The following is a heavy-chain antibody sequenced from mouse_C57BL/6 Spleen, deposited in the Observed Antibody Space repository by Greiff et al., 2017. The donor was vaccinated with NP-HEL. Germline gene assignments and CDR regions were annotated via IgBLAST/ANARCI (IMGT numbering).Heavy chain of an antibody. V-gene: IGHV5-4*01. J-gene: IGHJ4*01. Sequence: EVKLVESGGGLVKPGGSLKLSCAASGFTFSSYAMSWVRQTPEKRLEWVATISDGGSYTYYPDNVKGRFTISRDNAKNNLYLQMSHLKSEDTAMYYCARDRLRDYAMDYWGQGTSVTVSS. CDR1: GFTFSSYA. CDR2: ISDGGSYT. CDR3: ARDRLRDYAMDY. D-gene: IGHD1-1*01.